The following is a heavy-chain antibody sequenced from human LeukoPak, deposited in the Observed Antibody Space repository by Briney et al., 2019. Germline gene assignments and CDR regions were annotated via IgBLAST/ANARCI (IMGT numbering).Heavy chain of an antibody. J-gene: IGHJ3*02. Sequence: GGSLRLSCAASGFTFSSYGMHWVRQAPGKGLEWVAFIRYDGSNKYYADSVKGRFTISRDNSKNTLYLQMNSLRAEDTAVYYCAKRMLFWSGPDAFDIWGQGTMVTVSS. D-gene: IGHD3-3*01. CDR1: GFTFSSYG. V-gene: IGHV3-30*02. CDR2: IRYDGSNK. CDR3: AKRMLFWSGPDAFDI.